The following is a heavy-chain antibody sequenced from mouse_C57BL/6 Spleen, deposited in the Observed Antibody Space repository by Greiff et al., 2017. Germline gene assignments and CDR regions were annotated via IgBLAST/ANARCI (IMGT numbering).Heavy chain of an antibody. Sequence: QVQLQQPGAELVRPGSSVKLSCKASGYTFTSYWMHWVKQRPIQGLEWIGNIDPSDSETHYNQKFKDKATLTVDKSSSTAYMQLSSLTSEDSAVYDCARSNAACYAYWGQGTLVTVSA. D-gene: IGHD2-5*01. CDR3: ARSNAACYAY. V-gene: IGHV1-52*01. CDR1: GYTFTSYW. J-gene: IGHJ3*01. CDR2: IDPSDSET.